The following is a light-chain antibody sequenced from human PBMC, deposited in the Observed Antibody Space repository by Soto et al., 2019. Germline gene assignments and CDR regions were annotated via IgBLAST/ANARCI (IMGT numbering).Light chain of an antibody. CDR1: QSVGTF. CDR2: DAS. V-gene: IGKV3-11*01. J-gene: IGKJ1*01. Sequence: EIVMTQSPATLSVSPGERATLSCRASQSVGTFFAWYQQKPGQAPRLLIYDASNRATGIPARFSGSGSGTDFTLTIRSLEPEDFAVYYCQQCNSWPQWTFGQGTTGDIK. CDR3: QQCNSWPQWT.